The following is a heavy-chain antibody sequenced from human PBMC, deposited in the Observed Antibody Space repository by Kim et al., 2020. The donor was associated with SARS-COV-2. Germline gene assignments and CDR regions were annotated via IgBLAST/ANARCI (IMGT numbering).Heavy chain of an antibody. Sequence: SLKSRVTISVDTSKNQFSLKLSSVTAADTAVYYCARGLIDYDSRRYYFDYWGQGTLVTVSS. CDR3: ARGLIDYDSRRYYFDY. J-gene: IGHJ4*02. V-gene: IGHV4-34*13. D-gene: IGHD3-22*01.